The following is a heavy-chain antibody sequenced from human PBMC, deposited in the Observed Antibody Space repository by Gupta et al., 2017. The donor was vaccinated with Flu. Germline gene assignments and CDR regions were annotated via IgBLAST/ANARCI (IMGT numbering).Heavy chain of an antibody. J-gene: IGHJ4*02. D-gene: IGHD3-10*01. CDR1: GFTFGDYA. CDR2: IRSEDFGGTT. Sequence: EVQLVESGGGLVPPGRSLRLSCTASGFTFGDYAMTWVRQAPGKGLEWISFIRSEDFGGTTEYAASVKGRFTISRDDSKSIAYLQMNNLRAEDTALYYCTRDPRGSVVRGVLFDYWGQGTQVTVSS. V-gene: IGHV3-49*04. CDR3: TRDPRGSVVRGVLFDY.